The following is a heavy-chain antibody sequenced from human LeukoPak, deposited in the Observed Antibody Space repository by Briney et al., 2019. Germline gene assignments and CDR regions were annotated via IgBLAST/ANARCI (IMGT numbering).Heavy chain of an antibody. D-gene: IGHD6-19*01. V-gene: IGHV4-39*01. CDR1: GGSISRSSFY. Sequence: KASETLSLTCTVSGGSISRSSFYWGWIRQPPGKGLEWIGSIFYSGSTYYNPSLKSRATISVDTSKNQFSLKLDSVIAADTAIYYCARPLGSGWNPFDYWGQGTLVTVSS. J-gene: IGHJ4*02. CDR2: IFYSGST. CDR3: ARPLGSGWNPFDY.